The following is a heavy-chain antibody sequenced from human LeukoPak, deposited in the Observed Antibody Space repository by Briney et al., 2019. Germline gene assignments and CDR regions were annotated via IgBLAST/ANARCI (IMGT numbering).Heavy chain of an antibody. V-gene: IGHV1-2*02. CDR1: GYTFTGYY. D-gene: IGHD2-15*01. CDR3: ARAISGGSPITASDY. CDR2: INPNSDFT. Sequence: ASVKVSCKASGYTFTGYYMHWVRQAPGQGLEWMGWINPNSDFTNFAQNFQGRVTMTSDTSISTAYMELSRLRSDDTAIYYCARAISGGSPITASDYWGQGTRVTVSS. J-gene: IGHJ4*02.